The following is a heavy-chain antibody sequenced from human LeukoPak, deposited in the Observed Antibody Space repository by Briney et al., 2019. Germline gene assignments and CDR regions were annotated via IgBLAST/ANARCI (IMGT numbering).Heavy chain of an antibody. CDR1: GGSISSSSYY. CDR2: IYYSGST. V-gene: IGHV4-39*01. CDR3: ARKGVIVVPAASPFDP. Sequence: PSETLSLTCTVSGGSISSSSYYWGWIRQPPGKGLEWIGSIYYSGSTYYNPSLKSRVTISVDTSKNQFSLKLSSVTAADTAVYYCARKGVIVVPAASPFDPWGQGTLVTVSS. D-gene: IGHD2-2*01. J-gene: IGHJ5*02.